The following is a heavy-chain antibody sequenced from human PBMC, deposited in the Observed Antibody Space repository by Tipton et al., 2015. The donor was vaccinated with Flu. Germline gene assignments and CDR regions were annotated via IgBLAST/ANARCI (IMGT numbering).Heavy chain of an antibody. V-gene: IGHV3-7*03. CDR2: IKQDGSEK. D-gene: IGHD3-16*01. Sequence: SLRLSCAASGFTFSSYWMHWVRQAPGKGLEWVANIKQDGSEKYYVDSVKGRFTISRDNAKNSLYLQMNSLRAEDTAVYYCAKGGSPASPHEAFDSWSQGTLVTVSS. CDR1: GFTFSSYW. J-gene: IGHJ4*02. CDR3: AKGGSPASPHEAFDS.